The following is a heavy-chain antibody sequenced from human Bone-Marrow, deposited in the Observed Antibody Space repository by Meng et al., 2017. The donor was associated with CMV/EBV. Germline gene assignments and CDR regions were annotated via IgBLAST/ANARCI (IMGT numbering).Heavy chain of an antibody. CDR2: ISSSGNNI. D-gene: IGHD1-26*01. Sequence: GESLKISCAASGFTFSSYDMNWVRQAPGKGLEWVSYISSSGNNIYYADSVKGRFTISRDNAKNSLYLQMNSLRAEDTAVYVCARAIGSYYDYYYGMDVWGQGTTVTVSS. CDR3: ARAIGSYYDYYYGMDV. J-gene: IGHJ6*02. V-gene: IGHV3-48*03. CDR1: GFTFSSYD.